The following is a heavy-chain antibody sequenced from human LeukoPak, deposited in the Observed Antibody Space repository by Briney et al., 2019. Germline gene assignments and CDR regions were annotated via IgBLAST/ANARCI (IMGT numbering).Heavy chain of an antibody. CDR1: GYTFTSYG. V-gene: IGHV1-18*01. CDR3: ASPTYYYDSSAPGFAFDI. D-gene: IGHD3-22*01. CDR2: ISAYNGNT. J-gene: IGHJ3*02. Sequence: ASVKVSCKASGYTFTSYGISWVRQAPGQGLEWMGWISAYNGNTNYAQKLQGRVTMTTDTSTSTAYMELSSLRSEDTAVYYCASPTYYYDSSAPGFAFDIWGQGTMVTVSS.